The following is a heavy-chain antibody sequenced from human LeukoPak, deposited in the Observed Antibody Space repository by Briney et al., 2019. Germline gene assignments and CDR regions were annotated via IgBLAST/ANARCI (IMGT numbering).Heavy chain of an antibody. CDR1: GGSISSYY. V-gene: IGHV4-59*08. CDR3: ARLAGDYPFDY. J-gene: IGHJ4*02. Sequence: SETLSLTCTVSGGSISSYYWSWIRQPPGKGLEWIGYIYYSGSTNYSPSLKSRVTISVDTSKNQFSLKLSSVTAADTAVYYCARLAGDYPFDYWGQGTLVTVSS. CDR2: IYYSGST. D-gene: IGHD4-17*01.